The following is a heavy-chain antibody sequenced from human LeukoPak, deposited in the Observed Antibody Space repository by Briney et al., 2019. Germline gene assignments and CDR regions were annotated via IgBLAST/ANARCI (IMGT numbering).Heavy chain of an antibody. Sequence: AVKVSCKASGGTLSSYAISWVRQAPGQGLEWMGRIIPILGIANYAQKFQGRVTITADKSTSTAYMELSSLRSEDTAVYYCARSIAAAGTTTYYFDYWGQGTLVTVSS. D-gene: IGHD6-13*01. CDR2: IIPILGIA. V-gene: IGHV1-69*04. CDR3: ARSIAAAGTTTYYFDY. J-gene: IGHJ4*02. CDR1: GGTLSSYA.